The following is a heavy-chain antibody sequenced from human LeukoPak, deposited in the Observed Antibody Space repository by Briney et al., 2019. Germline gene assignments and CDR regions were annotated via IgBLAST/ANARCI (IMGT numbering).Heavy chain of an antibody. CDR3: ASGGGGGEESTVTSDYMDV. CDR2: IIPIFGTA. J-gene: IGHJ6*03. Sequence: GASVKLSCKASGGTFSSYAISWVRQAPGQGLEWMGGIIPIFGTANYAQKFQGRVTITAYESTSTAYMELSSLRSEDTAVYLCASGGGGGEESTVTSDYMDVWGKGTTVSISS. CDR1: GGTFSSYA. V-gene: IGHV1-69*13. D-gene: IGHD4-17*01.